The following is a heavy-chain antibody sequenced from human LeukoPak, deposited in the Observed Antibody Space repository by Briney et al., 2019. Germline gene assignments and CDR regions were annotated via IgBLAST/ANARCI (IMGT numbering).Heavy chain of an antibody. CDR2: IYPSGTN. CDR1: GYSINSGYY. V-gene: IGHV4-38-2*02. CDR3: ARLVGDCSGGSCYDYYYMDV. J-gene: IGHJ6*03. D-gene: IGHD2-15*01. Sequence: SETLSLTCTVSGYSINSGYYWGWVRQPPGKGLEWIGSIYPSGTNYYNPSLKSRVTISVATSKNQFSLKLSTVTAADTAVYYCARLVGDCSGGSCYDYYYMDVWGKGTTVTVSS.